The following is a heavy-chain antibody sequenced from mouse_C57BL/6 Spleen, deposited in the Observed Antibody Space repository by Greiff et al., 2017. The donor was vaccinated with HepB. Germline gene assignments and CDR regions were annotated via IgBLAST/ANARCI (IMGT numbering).Heavy chain of an antibody. Sequence: VQLHQSGAELVKPGASVKMSCKASGYTFTSYWITWVKQRPGQGLEWIGDIYPGSGSTNYNEKFKSKATLTVDTSSSTAYMQLSSLTSEDSAVYYCARGGPYYAMDYWGQGTSVTVSS. V-gene: IGHV1-55*01. CDR2: IYPGSGST. J-gene: IGHJ4*01. CDR1: GYTFTSYW. CDR3: ARGGPYYAMDY.